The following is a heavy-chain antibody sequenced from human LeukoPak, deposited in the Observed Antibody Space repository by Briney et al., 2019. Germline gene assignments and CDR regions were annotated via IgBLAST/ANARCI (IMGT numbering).Heavy chain of an antibody. V-gene: IGHV3-23*01. J-gene: IGHJ3*01. CDR1: GFIFTNYA. CDR2: MGSSRGHT. Sequence: GGSLRLSCAASGFIFTNYAMTWVRQAPGKGLEWVSAMGSSRGHTYYADSVRGRFTVSRDNSKDTVYLQMNRLGADDTAVYYCAKDRDGYGAPECFDLWGQGTMVTVSS. CDR3: AKDRDGYGAPECFDL. D-gene: IGHD5-24*01.